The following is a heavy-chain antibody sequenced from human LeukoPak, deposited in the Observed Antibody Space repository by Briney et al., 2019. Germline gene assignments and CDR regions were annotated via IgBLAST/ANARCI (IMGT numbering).Heavy chain of an antibody. CDR1: AFTFSSYG. Sequence: GGTLRLSCAASAFTFSSYGMSWVRQAPGKGLEWVSSISSSSSYIYYADSVKGRFTISRDNAKNSLYLQMNSLRAEDTAVYYCARGLDYFDYWGQGTLVTVSS. V-gene: IGHV3-21*01. CDR2: ISSSSSYI. CDR3: ARGLDYFDY. J-gene: IGHJ4*02.